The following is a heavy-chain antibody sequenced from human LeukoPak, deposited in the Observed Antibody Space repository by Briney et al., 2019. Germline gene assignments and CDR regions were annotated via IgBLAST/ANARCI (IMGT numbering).Heavy chain of an antibody. J-gene: IGHJ4*02. Sequence: GGSLRLSCAASGFTFSNYAMSWVRQAPGKGLEWVSAITGSGGNTYYADSVKGRFTISRANSKNTVFLQMNSLRAEDTAVYYCAKWGDYDVLTGYYVSDYWGQGTLVTVSS. D-gene: IGHD3-9*01. V-gene: IGHV3-23*01. CDR3: AKWGDYDVLTGYYVSDY. CDR2: ITGSGGNT. CDR1: GFTFSNYA.